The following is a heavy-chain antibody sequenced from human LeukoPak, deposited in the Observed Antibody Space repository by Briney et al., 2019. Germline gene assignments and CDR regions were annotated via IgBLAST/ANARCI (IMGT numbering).Heavy chain of an antibody. J-gene: IGHJ4*02. CDR1: GYTFTSYG. Sequence: ASVKVSCKASGYTFTSYGISWVRQAPGRGLEWVGWISAYNGNTNYAQKLQGRVTMTTDTFTSTAYMELRSLRSDDTAVYYCARVTITMVRGVTEGDYWGQGTLVTVSS. CDR2: ISAYNGNT. D-gene: IGHD3-10*01. CDR3: ARVTITMVRGVTEGDY. V-gene: IGHV1-18*01.